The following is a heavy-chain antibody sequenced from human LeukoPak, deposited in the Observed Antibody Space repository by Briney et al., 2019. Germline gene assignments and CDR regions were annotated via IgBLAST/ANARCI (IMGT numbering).Heavy chain of an antibody. V-gene: IGHV3-48*03. Sequence: QPGGSLRLSCAASGFTFSSYEMNWVRQAPGKGLEWVSYISSSGSTIYYADSVKGRFTISRDNAKNSLYLQMNSLRAEDTAVYYCAGEKGYYGSGSYADYWGQGTLVTVSA. J-gene: IGHJ4*02. CDR1: GFTFSSYE. CDR2: ISSSGSTI. D-gene: IGHD3-10*01. CDR3: AGEKGYYGSGSYADY.